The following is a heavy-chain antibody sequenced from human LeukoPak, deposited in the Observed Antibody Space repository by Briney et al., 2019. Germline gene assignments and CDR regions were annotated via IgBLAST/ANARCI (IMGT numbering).Heavy chain of an antibody. CDR3: TRGPSGYGLGWFDP. V-gene: IGHV1-8*01. J-gene: IGHJ5*02. CDR2: MNPSSGNT. CDR1: GYTFTSYD. Sequence: ASVTVSCKASGYTFTSYDVNWVRQATGQGLEWMGWMNPSSGNTGFGQKFQGRVSLTRDTSTSTAYMELSSLRSDDTAVYYCTRGPSGYGLGWFDPGGQGTLVTVSS. D-gene: IGHD5-12*01.